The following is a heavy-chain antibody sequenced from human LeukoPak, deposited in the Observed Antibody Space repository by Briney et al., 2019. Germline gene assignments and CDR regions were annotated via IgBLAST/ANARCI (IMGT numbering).Heavy chain of an antibody. Sequence: SETLSLTCAASGYSISSGYYWGWIRQPPGKGLEWIGSIYHSGSTYYNPSLKSRVTISVDTSKNQFSLKLSSVTAADTAVYYCARYDDYVRGFDYWGQGTLVTVSS. CDR3: ARYDDYVRGFDY. V-gene: IGHV4-38-2*01. J-gene: IGHJ4*02. CDR2: IYHSGST. D-gene: IGHD3-16*01. CDR1: GYSISSGYY.